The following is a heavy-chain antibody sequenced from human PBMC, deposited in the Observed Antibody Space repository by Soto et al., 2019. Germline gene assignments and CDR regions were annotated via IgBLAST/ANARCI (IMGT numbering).Heavy chain of an antibody. CDR1: GGSISSSNW. CDR3: ARVEETTWYYYGMVV. V-gene: IGHV4-4*02. CDR2: IYHSGST. D-gene: IGHD1-7*01. Sequence: SETLSLTCAVSGGSISSSNWWSWVRQPPGKGLEWIGEIYHSGSTNYNPSLKSRVTISVDKSKNQFSLKLSSVTAADTAVYYCARVEETTWYYYGMVVWGQGTTVTVSS. J-gene: IGHJ6*02.